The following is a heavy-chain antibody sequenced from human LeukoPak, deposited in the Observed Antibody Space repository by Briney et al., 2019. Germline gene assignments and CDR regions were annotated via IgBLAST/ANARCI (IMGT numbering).Heavy chain of an antibody. Sequence: GGSLRLSCAASGFTFSSYSMNWVRQARGQGLEWVSSISSSSSYIYYADSVKGRFTISTDNPKNSLYLQMNRLSAEDTAVYYCARESPDYWGQGPLVTGSS. V-gene: IGHV3-21*01. CDR2: ISSSSSYI. J-gene: IGHJ4*02. CDR1: GFTFSSYS. CDR3: ARESPDY.